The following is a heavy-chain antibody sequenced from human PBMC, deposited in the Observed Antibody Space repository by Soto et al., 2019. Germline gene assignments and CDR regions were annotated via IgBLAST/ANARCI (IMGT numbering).Heavy chain of an antibody. J-gene: IGHJ3*02. CDR1: GFTFGDYA. Sequence: GGSLRLSCTASGFTFGDYAMSWVRQAPGKGLEWVGFIRSKAYGGTTEYAASVKGRFTISRDDSKSIAYLQMNSLKTEDTAVYYCTRDWVYGDYVGGSAFDIWGQGTMVTVSS. V-gene: IGHV3-49*04. CDR3: TRDWVYGDYVGGSAFDI. D-gene: IGHD4-17*01. CDR2: IRSKAYGGTT.